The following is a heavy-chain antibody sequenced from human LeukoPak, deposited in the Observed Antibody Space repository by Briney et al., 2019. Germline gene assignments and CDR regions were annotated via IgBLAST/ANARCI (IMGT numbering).Heavy chain of an antibody. J-gene: IGHJ4*02. CDR3: AKDISGSHRRVYYFDY. CDR2: ISWNSGSI. CDR1: GFTFDDYA. D-gene: IGHD3-10*01. Sequence: GGSLRLSCAASGFTFDDYAMHWVRQAPGKGLEWVSGISWNSGSIGYADSVKGRFTISRDNAKNSLYLQMNSLRAEDTALYYCAKDISGSHRRVYYFDYWGQGTLVTVSS. V-gene: IGHV3-9*01.